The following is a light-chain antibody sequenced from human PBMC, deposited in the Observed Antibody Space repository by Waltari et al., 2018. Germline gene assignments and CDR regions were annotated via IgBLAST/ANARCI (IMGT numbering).Light chain of an antibody. CDR1: QTISSY. Sequence: DIQMTQSPSPLSASVGDRVTITCRANQTISSYFNWYQQQPGKAPRLLIYATSSLQSGVPSRCSGSRSGTDFTLTISSLHPEDFATYYCQQIYSSPPFTFGPGTKVDIK. J-gene: IGKJ3*01. CDR2: ATS. V-gene: IGKV1-39*01. CDR3: QQIYSSPPFT.